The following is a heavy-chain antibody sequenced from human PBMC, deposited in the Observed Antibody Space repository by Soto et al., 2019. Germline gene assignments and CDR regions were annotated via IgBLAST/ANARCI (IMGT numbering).Heavy chain of an antibody. CDR1: GYTFTSYD. Sequence: ASVKVSGKASGYTFTSYDISWLLQARGQGLEWMGMIRPSGDRSYSQKLWGSVTMTIDTSTTTADMERRNLTSEDTAVDFSVTGCCTASPCSGDFQFWGQGTRVTVSA. V-gene: IGHV1-46*04. CDR2: IRPSGDR. J-gene: IGHJ1*01. CDR3: VTGCCTASPCSGDFQF. D-gene: IGHD3-10*01.